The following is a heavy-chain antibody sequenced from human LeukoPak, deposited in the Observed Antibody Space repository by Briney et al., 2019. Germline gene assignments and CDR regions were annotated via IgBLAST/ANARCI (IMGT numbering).Heavy chain of an antibody. CDR2: ISSSSSYI. V-gene: IGHV3-21*01. Sequence: GGSLRLSCAASGFTFSSYSMNWVRQAPGKGLEWVSSISSSSSYIYYADSVKGRFTISRDNAKNSPYLQMNSLRAEDTAVYYCARDIAAAGTDYWGQGTLVTVSS. D-gene: IGHD6-13*01. CDR1: GFTFSSYS. J-gene: IGHJ4*02. CDR3: ARDIAAAGTDY.